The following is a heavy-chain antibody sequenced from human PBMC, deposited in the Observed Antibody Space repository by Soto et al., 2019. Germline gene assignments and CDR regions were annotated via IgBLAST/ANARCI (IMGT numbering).Heavy chain of an antibody. CDR1: GYSISSGYH. Sequence: PSETLSLTCAVSGYSISSGYHWGWIRQPPGKGLEWIGSIYHSGSTYYNPSLKSRVTISVDTSKSQFSLKLSSVTAADTAVYYCARYYYDSSGYYQGDDNWFDPWGQGTLVTVSS. CDR2: IYHSGST. D-gene: IGHD3-22*01. J-gene: IGHJ5*02. CDR3: ARYYYDSSGYYQGDDNWFDP. V-gene: IGHV4-38-2*01.